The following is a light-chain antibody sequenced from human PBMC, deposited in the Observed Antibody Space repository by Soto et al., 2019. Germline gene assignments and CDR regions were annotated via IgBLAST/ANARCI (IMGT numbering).Light chain of an antibody. J-gene: IGKJ1*01. CDR1: QSVSGSS. CDR3: QQYGSSPKA. V-gene: IGKV3-20*01. CDR2: DAS. Sequence: EILMTQSPATLSVSPGDRASLSCRASQSVSGSSLAWYQQKPGQAPRVLIYDASSRATGIPDRFSGSGSGTDFILTISRLEPEDFAVYYCQQYGSSPKAFGQGTKVDI.